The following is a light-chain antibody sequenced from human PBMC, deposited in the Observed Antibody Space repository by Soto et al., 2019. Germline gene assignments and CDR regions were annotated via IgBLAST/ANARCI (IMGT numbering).Light chain of an antibody. CDR3: IQALQTPFT. V-gene: IGKV2-28*01. J-gene: IGKJ4*01. Sequence: DIVMTQSPLSLPVTPGEPASISCRSSQSLLHSSGRYYLDWYLQKPGQSPQLLIYLGSHRASGVPDRFSGSGSGKDFTLTISRVEAEDVGIYYCIQALQTPFTFGGGTRVEIK. CDR1: QSLLHSSGRYY. CDR2: LGS.